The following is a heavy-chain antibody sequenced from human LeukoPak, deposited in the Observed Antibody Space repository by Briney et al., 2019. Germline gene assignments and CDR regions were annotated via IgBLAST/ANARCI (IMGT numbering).Heavy chain of an antibody. CDR3: ARGYRGYLFFDY. D-gene: IGHD5-12*01. J-gene: IGHJ4*02. CDR1: GFTFSSYG. V-gene: IGHV3-30*03. CDR2: ISYDGSNN. Sequence: PGGSLRLSCAASGFTFSSYGMHWVRQAPGKGLEWVAVISYDGSNNYYADSVKGRFTISRDNAKNSLYLQMNSLRAEDTAVYYCARGYRGYLFFDYWGQGTLVTVSS.